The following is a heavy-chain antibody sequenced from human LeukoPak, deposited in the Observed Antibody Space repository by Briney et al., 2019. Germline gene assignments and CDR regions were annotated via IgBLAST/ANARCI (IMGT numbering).Heavy chain of an antibody. CDR1: GFTFSDYY. J-gene: IGHJ4*02. CDR2: ISSSGSTI. Sequence: GGSLRLSCAASGFTFSDYYMSWIRQAPGKRLEWGSYISSSGSTIYYADSAKGRFTISRDNSKNTLYLQMNSLRAEDTAVYYCARGFYDSNGYYYFDYWGQGTLVTVSS. V-gene: IGHV3-11*04. CDR3: ARGFYDSNGYYYFDY. D-gene: IGHD3-22*01.